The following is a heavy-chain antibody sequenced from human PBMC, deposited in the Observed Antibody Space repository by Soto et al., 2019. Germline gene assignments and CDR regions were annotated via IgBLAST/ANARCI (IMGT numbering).Heavy chain of an antibody. D-gene: IGHD3-22*01. CDR3: HITMIVVVITTFDY. V-gene: IGHV3-23*01. CDR2: ISGSGGST. J-gene: IGHJ4*02. Sequence: GGSLRLSCAASGFTVSSNYMSWVRQAPGKGLEWVSAISGSGGSTYYADSVKGRFTISRDNSKNTLYLQMNSLRAEDTAVYYCHITMIVVVITTFDYWGQGTLVTVSS. CDR1: GFTVSSNY.